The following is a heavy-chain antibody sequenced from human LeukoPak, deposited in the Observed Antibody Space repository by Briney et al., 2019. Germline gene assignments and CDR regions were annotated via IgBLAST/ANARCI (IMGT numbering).Heavy chain of an antibody. Sequence: ASVKVSCKASGYTFTGYYMHWVRQAPGQGLEWMGWINPNSGGTNYAQKFQGRVTMTRDTSISTAYMELSRLRSDDTAVYYCARGGGLQLWLLDEFDYWGQGTLVTVSS. J-gene: IGHJ4*02. CDR1: GYTFTGYY. V-gene: IGHV1-2*02. D-gene: IGHD5-18*01. CDR2: INPNSGGT. CDR3: ARGGGLQLWLLDEFDY.